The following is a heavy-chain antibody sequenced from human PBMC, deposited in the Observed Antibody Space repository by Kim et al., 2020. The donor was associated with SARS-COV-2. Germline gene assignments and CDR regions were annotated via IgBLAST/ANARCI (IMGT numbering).Heavy chain of an antibody. CDR3: ASSYDFWSGG. D-gene: IGHD3-3*01. Sequence: STNYTPSLKSRVTISVDTSKNQFSLKLSSVTAADTAVYYCASSYDFWSGGWGQGTLVTVSS. CDR2: ST. J-gene: IGHJ4*02. V-gene: IGHV4-34*01.